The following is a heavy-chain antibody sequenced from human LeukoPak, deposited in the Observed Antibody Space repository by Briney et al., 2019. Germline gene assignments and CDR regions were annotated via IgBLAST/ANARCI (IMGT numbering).Heavy chain of an antibody. CDR2: ISRSGGTT. D-gene: IGHD3-22*01. J-gene: IGHJ4*02. CDR3: ARDSYDSSGCIDY. Sequence: GGSLRLSCAASGFRVSDYYVSWIRQSPGKGLEWISYISRSGGTTYYGDSVKGRFTISRDNTKNSVYLQMNSLRVEDTAVYYCARDSYDSSGCIDYWGQGILVTVSS. CDR1: GFRVSDYY. V-gene: IGHV3-11*01.